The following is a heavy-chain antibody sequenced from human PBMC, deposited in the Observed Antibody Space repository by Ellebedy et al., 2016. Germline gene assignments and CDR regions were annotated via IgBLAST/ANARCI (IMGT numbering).Heavy chain of an antibody. V-gene: IGHV3-11*01. Sequence: GESLKISCAASGFTFSDYFMTWIRRAPGKGPEWLSYISGRGDARFYADSVKGRFTISRDNGDNSLYLQMDSLRVEDTAVYHCARDGRTWNGNFDYWGQGILVTVSS. J-gene: IGHJ4*02. D-gene: IGHD1-1*01. CDR3: ARDGRTWNGNFDY. CDR2: ISGRGDAR. CDR1: GFTFSDYF.